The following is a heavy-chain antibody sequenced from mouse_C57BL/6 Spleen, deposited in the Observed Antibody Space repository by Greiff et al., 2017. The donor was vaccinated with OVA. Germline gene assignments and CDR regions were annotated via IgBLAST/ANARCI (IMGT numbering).Heavy chain of an antibody. J-gene: IGHJ2*01. D-gene: IGHD1-1*01. CDR3: ARGLTEEAGDY. CDR2: IYPGDGDT. Sequence: QVHLQQSGAELVKPGASVKISCKASGYAFTSYWMNWVKQRPGKGLEWIGQIYPGDGDTNYNGKFKGKATLTADTSSSAAYMQRSSLTAEDAAVYFCARGLTEEAGDYWGQGTTLTVSS. V-gene: IGHV1-80*01. CDR1: GYAFTSYW.